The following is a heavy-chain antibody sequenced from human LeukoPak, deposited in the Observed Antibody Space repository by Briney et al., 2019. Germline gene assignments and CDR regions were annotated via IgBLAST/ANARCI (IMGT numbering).Heavy chain of an antibody. V-gene: IGHV1-2*02. D-gene: IGHD6-19*01. CDR1: GHTFTGYY. J-gene: IGHJ4*02. CDR3: ARGVPPSYSSAWYVNY. Sequence: ASVKVSCKASGHTFTGYYMHWVRQAPGQGLEWMGWINPNSGDTNYAQKFQGRVTMTRDTSISTAYMELSRLGSDDTAVYYCARGVPPSYSSAWYVNYWGQGALVTVSS. CDR2: INPNSGDT.